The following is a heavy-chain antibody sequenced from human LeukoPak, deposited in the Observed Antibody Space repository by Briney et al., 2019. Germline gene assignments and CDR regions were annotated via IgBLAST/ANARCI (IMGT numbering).Heavy chain of an antibody. CDR2: IWYDGSNK. D-gene: IGHD2-15*01. V-gene: IGHV3-30*02. CDR1: GFTFNSYG. J-gene: IGHJ6*02. CDR3: AKDGRYCSGGSCYSNYYYYYGMDV. Sequence: GGSLRLSCVASGFTFNSYGIHWVRQTPGKGLEWVAVIWYDGSNKYYADSVKGRFTISRDNSKNTLYLQMNSLRAEDTAVYYCAKDGRYCSGGSCYSNYYYYYGMDVWGQGTTVTVSS.